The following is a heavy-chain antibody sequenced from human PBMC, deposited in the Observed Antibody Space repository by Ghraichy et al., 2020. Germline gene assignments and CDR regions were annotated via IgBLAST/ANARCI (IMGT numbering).Heavy chain of an antibody. CDR2: ISGSGGST. CDR1: GFTFSSYA. J-gene: IGHJ4*02. D-gene: IGHD2-2*01. V-gene: IGHV3-23*01. CDR3: AKDYPSSNHDY. Sequence: GESLNISCAASGFTFSSYAMSWVRQAPGKGLEWVSAISGSGGSTYYADSVKGRFTISRDNSKNTLYLQMNSLRAEDTAVYYCAKDYPSSNHDYWGQGTLVTVSS.